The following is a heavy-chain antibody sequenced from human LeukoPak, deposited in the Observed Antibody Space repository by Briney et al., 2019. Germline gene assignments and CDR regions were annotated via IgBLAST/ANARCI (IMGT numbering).Heavy chain of an antibody. CDR2: IYYSGST. Sequence: SETLSLTCTVSGGSISSYYWSWIRQPPGKGLEWIGYIYYSGSTNYNPSLKSRVTISVDTSKNQFSLKLSSVTAADTAVYYCAGGDYYDSSGSITYWGQGTLVTVSS. J-gene: IGHJ4*02. CDR3: AGGDYYDSSGSITY. CDR1: GGSISSYY. V-gene: IGHV4-59*01. D-gene: IGHD3-22*01.